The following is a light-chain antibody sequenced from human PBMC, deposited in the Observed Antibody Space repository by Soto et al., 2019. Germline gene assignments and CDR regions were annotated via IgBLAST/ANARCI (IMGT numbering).Light chain of an antibody. J-gene: IGKJ2*03. CDR1: QSISRD. CDR2: AAS. CDR3: QQSYSTPIYS. Sequence: DIQMTQSPSSLSASVGDRVTITCRASQSISRDLNWYQQKPGKAPKLLIYAASSLQSGVPSRFSGSGSGTDFTLTMSSLQPEDFATYYCQQSYSTPIYSFGQGTKREIK. V-gene: IGKV1-39*01.